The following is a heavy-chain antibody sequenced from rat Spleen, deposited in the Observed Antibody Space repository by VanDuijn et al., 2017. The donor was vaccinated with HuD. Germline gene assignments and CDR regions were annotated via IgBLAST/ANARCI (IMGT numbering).Heavy chain of an antibody. Sequence: EVRLVESGGGLVQPGRSLKLSCAASGFTFSNYDMAWVRQAPTKGLEWVASISTGGGNTYYRDSVKGRFTISRDNAKSTLYLQMDSLRSEDTATYFCTRHAVTTGVDYFDYWGPGTMVTVSS. CDR3: TRHAVTTGVDYFDY. CDR1: GFTFSNYD. CDR2: ISTGGGNT. D-gene: IGHD1-11*01. J-gene: IGHJ1*01. V-gene: IGHV5S23*01.